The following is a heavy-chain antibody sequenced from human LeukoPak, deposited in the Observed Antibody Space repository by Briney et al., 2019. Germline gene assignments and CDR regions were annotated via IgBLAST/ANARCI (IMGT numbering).Heavy chain of an antibody. Sequence: GGSLRLSCAASGFTFSDYYMSWIRQAPGKGLEWVSYISSSGSTIYYADSVKGRFTISRDNAKNSLYLQMNSLRAEDTAVYYCARDQDFNPGIAVAGTWERYGAYFDLWGRGTLVTVSS. V-gene: IGHV3-11*04. CDR2: ISSSGSTI. CDR1: GFTFSDYY. J-gene: IGHJ2*01. D-gene: IGHD6-19*01. CDR3: ARDQDFNPGIAVAGTWERYGAYFDL.